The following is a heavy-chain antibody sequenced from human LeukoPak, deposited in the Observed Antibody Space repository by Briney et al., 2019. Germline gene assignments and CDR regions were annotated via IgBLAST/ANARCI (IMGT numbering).Heavy chain of an antibody. J-gene: IGHJ6*02. CDR3: ARQWLVLPPYGMDV. CDR1: GGSLSSSSYY. CDR2: IYYSGCT. Sequence: SETLSLTCTVSGGSLSSSSYYWGWIRQPPGKGLEWIGSIYYSGCTYYNPSLKSRVTISVDTSKNQFSLKLSSVTAADTAVYYCARQWLVLPPYGMDVWGQGTTVTVSS. D-gene: IGHD6-19*01. V-gene: IGHV4-39*01.